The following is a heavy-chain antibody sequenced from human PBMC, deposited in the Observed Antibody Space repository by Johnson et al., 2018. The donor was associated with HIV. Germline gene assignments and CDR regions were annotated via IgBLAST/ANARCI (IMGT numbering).Heavy chain of an antibody. CDR3: AREGRGSSSGAFDI. CDR2: IGSGDNT. V-gene: IGHV3-66*02. D-gene: IGHD6-6*01. Sequence: VQLVESGGGLVQPGGSLRLSCAASGFTVSSNYMSWVRQAPGKGLEWVSGIIGSGDNTYYADFAKGRFTISRDNSKNTLYLQMGSLRAEDMAVYYCAREGRGSSSGAFDIWGQGTMVTVSS. CDR1: GFTVSSNY. J-gene: IGHJ3*02.